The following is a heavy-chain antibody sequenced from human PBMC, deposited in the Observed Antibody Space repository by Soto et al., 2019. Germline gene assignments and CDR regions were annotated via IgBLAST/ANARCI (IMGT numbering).Heavy chain of an antibody. CDR3: AKELRSDIPGVFDY. D-gene: IGHD3-9*01. CDR1: GFTFSSYA. J-gene: IGHJ4*02. Sequence: EVQLLESGGGLVQPGGSLRLSCAASGFTFSSYAMSWVRQAPGKGLEWVSAISGSGGSTYYADSVKGLFTISRDNSNNTLYRQRNCLRAAYMAVCYCAKELRSDIPGVFDYLGQGTLVTVSS. CDR2: ISGSGGST. V-gene: IGHV3-23*01.